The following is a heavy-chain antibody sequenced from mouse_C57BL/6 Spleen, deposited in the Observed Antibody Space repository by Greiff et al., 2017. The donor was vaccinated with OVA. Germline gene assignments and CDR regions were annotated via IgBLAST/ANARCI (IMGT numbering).Heavy chain of an antibody. Sequence: VQLQQSGAELVRPGASVTLSCKASGYTFTDYEMHWVKQTPVHGLEWIGAIDPETGGTAYNQKFKGKAILTADKSSSTAYMELRSLTSEDSAVYYCTRRRYGSSGYFDGWGTGTTVTVSS. J-gene: IGHJ1*03. V-gene: IGHV1-15*01. CDR1: GYTFTDYE. CDR2: IDPETGGT. D-gene: IGHD1-1*01. CDR3: TRRRYGSSGYFDG.